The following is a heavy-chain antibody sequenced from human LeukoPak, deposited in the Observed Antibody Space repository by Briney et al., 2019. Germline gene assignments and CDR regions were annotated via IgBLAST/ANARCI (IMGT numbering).Heavy chain of an antibody. CDR1: GFTFDDYA. Sequence: GGSLRLSCAASGFTFDDYAMHWVRQAPGKGLEWVSGISWNSGSIGYADSVKGRFTISRDNAKNSLYLQMNSLRAEDTALYYCARKENDAFDIWGQGTMVTVSS. CDR3: ARKENDAFDI. J-gene: IGHJ3*02. V-gene: IGHV3-9*01. CDR2: ISWNSGSI.